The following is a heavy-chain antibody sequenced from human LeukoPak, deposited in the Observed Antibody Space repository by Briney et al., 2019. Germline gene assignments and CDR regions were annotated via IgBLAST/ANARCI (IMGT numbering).Heavy chain of an antibody. J-gene: IGHJ4*02. Sequence: PGGSLRLSCAASGFTFSSYSMNWVRQAPGKGLEWVSSISSSSSYIYYADSVKGRFTISRDNAKNSLYLQMNSLRAEDTAVYYCARDRTPITMVRGDYFDYWGQGTLVTVSS. CDR2: ISSSSSYI. CDR1: GFTFSSYS. V-gene: IGHV3-21*01. CDR3: ARDRTPITMVRGDYFDY. D-gene: IGHD3-10*01.